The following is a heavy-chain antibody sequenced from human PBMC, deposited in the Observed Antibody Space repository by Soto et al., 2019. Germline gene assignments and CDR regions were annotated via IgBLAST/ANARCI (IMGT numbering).Heavy chain of an antibody. D-gene: IGHD3-3*01. CDR2: IYYSGST. CDR3: ARHGEREITIFGVGRYFDY. CDR1: GGSISSSSYY. Sequence: QLQLQESGPGLVKPSETLSLTCTVSGGSISSSSYYWGWIRQPPGKGLEWIGSIYYSGSTYYNPSLKSRVTISVDTSKNQFSLKLSSVTAADTAVYYCARHGEREITIFGVGRYFDYWGQGTLVTVSS. V-gene: IGHV4-39*01. J-gene: IGHJ4*02.